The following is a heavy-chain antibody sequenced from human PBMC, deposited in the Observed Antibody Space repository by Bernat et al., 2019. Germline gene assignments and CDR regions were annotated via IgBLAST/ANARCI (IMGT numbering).Heavy chain of an antibody. Sequence: EAQLVESGGGLVQPGGSLRLSCEASGFSFSDHYMDWVRQAPGKGLEWFGRIRNKANSYTTEYAASVKGRFTISRDDSKNSLFLQMNSLKTEDTAVYYCTRVKGYGPDYWGQGTLVTVSS. CDR2: IRNKANSYTT. J-gene: IGHJ4*02. CDR1: GFSFSDHY. CDR3: TRVKGYGPDY. D-gene: IGHD6-13*01. V-gene: IGHV3-72*01.